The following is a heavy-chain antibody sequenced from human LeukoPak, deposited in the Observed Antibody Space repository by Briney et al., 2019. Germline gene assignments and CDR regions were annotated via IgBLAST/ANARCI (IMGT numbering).Heavy chain of an antibody. V-gene: IGHV3-49*03. CDR3: TRPKVAATPGWFDP. J-gene: IGHJ5*02. Sequence: PGRSLRLSCTASGFTFGDYAMSWFRQAPGKGLEWVGFIRSKAYGGTTEYAASVKGRFTISRDDSKSIAYLQMTSLKTEDTAVYYCTRPKVAATPGWFDPWGQGTLVTVSS. CDR2: IRSKAYGGTT. D-gene: IGHD2-15*01. CDR1: GFTFGDYA.